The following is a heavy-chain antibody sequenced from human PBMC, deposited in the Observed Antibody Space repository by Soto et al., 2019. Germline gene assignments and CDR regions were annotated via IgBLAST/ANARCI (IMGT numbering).Heavy chain of an antibody. J-gene: IGHJ4*02. D-gene: IGHD1-26*01. CDR2: IYYSGST. V-gene: IGHV4-61*01. CDR1: GGSVSSGSYY. CDR3: AKDLGSYYLDY. Sequence: SETLSLTCTVSGGSVSSGSYYWSWIRQPPGKGLEWIGYIYYSGSTNYNPSLKSRVTISVDTSKNQFSLKLSSVTAADTAVYYCAKDLGSYYLDYWGKGTQVTVSS.